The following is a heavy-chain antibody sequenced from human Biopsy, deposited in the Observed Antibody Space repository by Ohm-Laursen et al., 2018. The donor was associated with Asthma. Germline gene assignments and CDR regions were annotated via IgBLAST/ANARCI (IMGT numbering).Heavy chain of an antibody. D-gene: IGHD3-22*01. CDR3: ARGDSSNWSHYYFDY. CDR2: IYSGGTS. V-gene: IGHV3-53*01. Sequence: SLRLSCAASGFAVSRDHMFWVRQAPGKGLEWVPVIYSGGTSHTADSVRGRFTISRDYSKNTLYLQMHSLRAEDTAVYYCARGDSSNWSHYYFDYRGQGTLVTVSS. J-gene: IGHJ4*02. CDR1: GFAVSRDH.